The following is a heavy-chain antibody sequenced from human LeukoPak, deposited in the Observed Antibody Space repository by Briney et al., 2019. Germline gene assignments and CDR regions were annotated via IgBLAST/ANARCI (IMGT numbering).Heavy chain of an antibody. J-gene: IGHJ4*02. Sequence: GGSLRLSCAASGFTFSSYSMNWVRQAPGKGLEWVSYISSSSSTIYYADSVKGRFTISRDNAKNSLYLQMNSLRAEDTAVYYCARIRKESGSYYVDYWGQGTLVTVSS. CDR1: GFTFSSYS. V-gene: IGHV3-48*04. CDR2: ISSSSSTI. D-gene: IGHD1-26*01. CDR3: ARIRKESGSYYVDY.